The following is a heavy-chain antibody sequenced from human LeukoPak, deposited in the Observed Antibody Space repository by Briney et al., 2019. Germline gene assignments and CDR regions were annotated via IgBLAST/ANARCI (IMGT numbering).Heavy chain of an antibody. CDR2: IYTSGIA. CDR3: ARARQGYSGSDFDY. J-gene: IGHJ4*02. Sequence: PSQTLSLTCTVSGGSISSGDYYWSWTRQPAGKGLEWIGRIYTSGIANYNPSLKRRVTMSVDTSKKQFSLRLTSVTAADSAVYYCARARQGYSGSDFDYWGQGTLVTVSS. D-gene: IGHD1-26*01. V-gene: IGHV4-61*02. CDR1: GGSISSGDYY.